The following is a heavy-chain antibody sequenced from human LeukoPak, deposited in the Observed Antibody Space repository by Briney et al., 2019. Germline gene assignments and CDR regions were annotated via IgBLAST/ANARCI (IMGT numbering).Heavy chain of an antibody. CDR1: GYNFTNYW. J-gene: IGHJ4*02. V-gene: IGHV5-10-1*01. D-gene: IGHD6-6*01. CDR2: IDPSDSYN. Sequence: GESLRISCKGSGYNFTNYWISWVRQMPGKGLEWMGTIDPSDSYNNYSPSFQGHVTISADKSISTAYLQWSSLKASDTTMYYCARAYSRSRFDYWGQGTLVTVSS. CDR3: ARAYSRSRFDY.